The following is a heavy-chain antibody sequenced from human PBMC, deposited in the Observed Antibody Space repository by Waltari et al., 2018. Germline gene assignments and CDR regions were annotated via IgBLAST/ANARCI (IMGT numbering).Heavy chain of an antibody. Sequence: EVQLVESGGGLVQPGGSLRLSCAASGFTVSSNYMSWVRQAPGKGLEWVSVIYSGGSTYYAYSVKVRFSISRDNSKNTLYLQMNSLRAEDTAVYYCARDLIAVAGIGDDYWGQGTLVTVSS. CDR3: ARDLIAVAGIGDDY. V-gene: IGHV3-66*02. J-gene: IGHJ4*02. CDR1: GFTVSSNY. CDR2: IYSGGST. D-gene: IGHD6-19*01.